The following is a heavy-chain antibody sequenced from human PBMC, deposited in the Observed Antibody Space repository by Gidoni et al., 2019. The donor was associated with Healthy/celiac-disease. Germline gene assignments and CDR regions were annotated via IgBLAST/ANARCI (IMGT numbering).Heavy chain of an antibody. D-gene: IGHD2-2*01. CDR1: GYTFTSYG. CDR2: ISAYNGNT. Sequence: QVQLVQSGAEVKKPGASVKVSCKASGYTFTSYGISWVRQAPGQGLEWMGWISAYNGNTNYAQKLQGRVTMTTDTSTSTAYMELRSLRSDDTAVYYCASWGIDCSSTSCYAASYYYYGMDVWGQGTTVTVSS. CDR3: ASWGIDCSSTSCYAASYYYYGMDV. J-gene: IGHJ6*02. V-gene: IGHV1-18*01.